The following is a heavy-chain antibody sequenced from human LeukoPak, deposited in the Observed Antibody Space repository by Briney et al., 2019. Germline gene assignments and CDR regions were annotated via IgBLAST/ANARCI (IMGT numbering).Heavy chain of an antibody. V-gene: IGHV3-30*02. J-gene: IGHJ4*02. CDR3: AKWLARGYSHDHDY. D-gene: IGHD5-18*01. CDR1: GFTFSSYG. CDR2: IRYDGSNK. Sequence: GGSLRLSCAASGFTFSSYGVHWVRQAPGKGLEWVACIRYDGSNKYYADSVKGRFTISRDNSKNTLYLQMNSLRAEDTAVYYCAKWLARGYSHDHDYWGQGTLVTVSS.